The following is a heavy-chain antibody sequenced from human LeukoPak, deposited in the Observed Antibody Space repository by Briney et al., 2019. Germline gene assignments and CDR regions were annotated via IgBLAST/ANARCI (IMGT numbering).Heavy chain of an antibody. CDR1: GGSISSGGYY. J-gene: IGHJ4*02. V-gene: IGHV4-31*03. D-gene: IGHD3-10*01. Sequence: PSETLSLTCTVSGGSISSGGYYWSWIRQHPGRGLEWIGYIYYSGGTYYNPSLKSRVTISVDTSKNQFSLKLSSVTAADTAVYYCARDPEITMVRGDPGGYWGQGTLVTVSS. CDR2: IYYSGGT. CDR3: ARDPEITMVRGDPGGY.